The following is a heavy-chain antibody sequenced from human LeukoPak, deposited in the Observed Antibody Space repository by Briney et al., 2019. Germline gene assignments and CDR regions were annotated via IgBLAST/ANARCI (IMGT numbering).Heavy chain of an antibody. D-gene: IGHD3-16*01. CDR1: GGSISSGGYF. V-gene: IGHV4-31*03. CDR3: ARDLQRGGLGY. J-gene: IGHJ4*02. Sequence: PSQTLSLTCTVSGGSISSGGYFWPWLRQHPGKGLEWLGYIYYSGSTYYNPSLKSRVTISVDTSKTQFSLKLSSVTAADTAVYYCARDLQRGGLGYWGQGTLVTVSS. CDR2: IYYSGST.